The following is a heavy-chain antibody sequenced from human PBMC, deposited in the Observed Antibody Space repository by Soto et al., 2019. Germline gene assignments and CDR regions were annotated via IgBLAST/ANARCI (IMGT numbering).Heavy chain of an antibody. Sequence: LSLTCTVSGGSISQFYWAWIRKTAVNGLEWMGRVYATGTTDYNPSLRSRVAMSVDISKKTFSLRLRSVTGADSGVYYCVRDGSTSLRDWFDPWGQGILVTVSS. J-gene: IGHJ5*02. CDR2: VYATGTT. CDR1: GGSISQFY. CDR3: VRDGSTSLRDWFDP. V-gene: IGHV4-4*07.